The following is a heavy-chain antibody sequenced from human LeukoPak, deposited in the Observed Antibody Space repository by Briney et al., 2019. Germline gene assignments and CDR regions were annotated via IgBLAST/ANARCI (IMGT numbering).Heavy chain of an antibody. CDR2: ISWNSGSI. CDR3: AKGMATILDAFDI. D-gene: IGHD5-24*01. Sequence: PGGSLRLSCAASGFTFSSYWMHWVRQAPGKGLEWVSGISWNSGSIGYADSVKGRFTISRDNAKNSLYLQMNSLRAEDTALYYCAKGMATILDAFDIWGQGTMVTVSS. V-gene: IGHV3-9*01. CDR1: GFTFSSYW. J-gene: IGHJ3*02.